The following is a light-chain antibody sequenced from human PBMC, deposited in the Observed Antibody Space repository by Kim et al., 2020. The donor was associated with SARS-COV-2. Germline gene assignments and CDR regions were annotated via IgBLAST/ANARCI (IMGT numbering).Light chain of an antibody. CDR1: TLPKQY. CDR2: KDS. CDR3: QSADSSGAYKV. J-gene: IGLJ3*02. Sequence: SYELTQPPSMSVSPGQTARITCSGDTLPKQYAYWYQQKPGQAPVLVIYKDSERPSGIPERFSGSSSGTTVTLSITGVQAEDEADHYCQSADSSGAYKVFGGGTQLTVL. V-gene: IGLV3-25*03.